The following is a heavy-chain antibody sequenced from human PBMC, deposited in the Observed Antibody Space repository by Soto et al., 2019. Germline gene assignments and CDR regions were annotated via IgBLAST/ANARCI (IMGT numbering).Heavy chain of an antibody. D-gene: IGHD2-2*01. J-gene: IGHJ6*02. Sequence: SETLSLTCTVSGGSISSSSYYWGWIRQPPGKGLEWIGSIYYSGSTYYNPSLKSRVTISVDTSKNQFSLKLSSVTAADTAVYYCARGYCSSTSCPYYYHYYGMDVWGQGTTVTVSS. CDR3: ARGYCSSTSCPYYYHYYGMDV. CDR2: IYYSGST. CDR1: GGSISSSSYY. V-gene: IGHV4-39*01.